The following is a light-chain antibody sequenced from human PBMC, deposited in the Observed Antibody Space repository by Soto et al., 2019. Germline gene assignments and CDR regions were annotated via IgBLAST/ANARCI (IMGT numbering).Light chain of an antibody. V-gene: IGKV3-20*01. Sequence: RVMTQSPATLSVSPGERATLSCRASQSVGNNLAWYQQKPGQAPRLLIFEASRRATGIPDRFSGSGSGTDFTLTISRLEPEDFAVYYCLQFGSSPRYTFGQGTKLQI. CDR3: LQFGSSPRYT. CDR1: QSVGNN. CDR2: EAS. J-gene: IGKJ2*01.